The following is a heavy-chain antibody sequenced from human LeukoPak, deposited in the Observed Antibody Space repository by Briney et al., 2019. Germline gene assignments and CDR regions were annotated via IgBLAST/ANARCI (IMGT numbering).Heavy chain of an antibody. V-gene: IGHV4-39*07. Sequence: PSETLSLTCAVSGGSISSGGYSWSWIRQPPGKGLEWIGKINHSGSTNYNPSLKSRVTISVDTSKNQFSLKLSSVTAADTAVYYCARLIRTIVVVITPLDKGMDVWGQGTTVTVSS. D-gene: IGHD3-22*01. CDR3: ARLIRTIVVVITPLDKGMDV. CDR2: INHSGST. J-gene: IGHJ6*02. CDR1: GGSISSGGYS.